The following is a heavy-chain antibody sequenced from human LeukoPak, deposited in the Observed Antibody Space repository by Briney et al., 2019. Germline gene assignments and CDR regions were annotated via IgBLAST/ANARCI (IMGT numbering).Heavy chain of an antibody. CDR2: ISYDGSNK. Sequence: GGSLRLSCAASGFTFSSYAMHWVRQAPGKGLEWVAVISYDGSNKYYADSVKGRFTISRDNSKDTLYLQMNSLRAEDTAVYYCARGNWNYPFDYWGQGTLVTVSP. CDR1: GFTFSSYA. J-gene: IGHJ4*02. D-gene: IGHD1-7*01. CDR3: ARGNWNYPFDY. V-gene: IGHV3-30-3*01.